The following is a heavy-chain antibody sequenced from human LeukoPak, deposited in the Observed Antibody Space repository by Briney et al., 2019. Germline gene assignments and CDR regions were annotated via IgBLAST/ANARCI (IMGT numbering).Heavy chain of an antibody. CDR2: ISSSSSYI. D-gene: IGHD6-13*01. Sequence: PGGSLRLSCAASGFTFSSYSMNWVRQAPGKGLEWVSSISSSSSYIYYADSVKGRFTISRDNAKNSLYLQMNSLRAEGTAVYYCARDRPDIAAAGPSFDYWGQGTLVTVSS. V-gene: IGHV3-21*01. CDR1: GFTFSSYS. J-gene: IGHJ4*02. CDR3: ARDRPDIAAAGPSFDY.